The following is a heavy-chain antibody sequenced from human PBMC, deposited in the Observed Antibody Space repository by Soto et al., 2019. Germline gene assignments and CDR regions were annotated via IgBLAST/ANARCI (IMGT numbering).Heavy chain of an antibody. Sequence: QVQLVQSGAEVKKPGASVKVSCKASGYTFTSYGISWVRQDPGQGLEWMGWISAYNGNTNYAQKLQGRVTMTTDTSTSTAYMELRSLRSDDTAVYYCARWSKQWTNYYYGMDVWGQGTTVTVSS. CDR2: ISAYNGNT. CDR3: ARWSKQWTNYYYGMDV. J-gene: IGHJ6*02. CDR1: GYTFTSYG. V-gene: IGHV1-18*01. D-gene: IGHD6-19*01.